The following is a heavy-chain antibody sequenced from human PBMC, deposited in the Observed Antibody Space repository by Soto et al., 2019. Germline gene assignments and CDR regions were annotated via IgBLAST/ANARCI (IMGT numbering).Heavy chain of an antibody. Sequence: SETLSLTCAVSGASVSSANYYWSWIRQPPGKGLEWIGYIYHSGSTHYNPSLKSRVTVSLDKSKNQFSLKLSSVTAADTAVFYCASFWLSDYHFDYWAREPWSPSPQ. V-gene: IGHV4-61*01. CDR2: IYHSGST. CDR1: GASVSSANYY. J-gene: IGHJ4*02. CDR3: ASFWLSDYHFDY. D-gene: IGHD4-17*01.